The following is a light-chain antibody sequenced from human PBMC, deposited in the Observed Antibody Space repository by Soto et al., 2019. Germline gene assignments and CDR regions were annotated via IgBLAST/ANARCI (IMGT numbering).Light chain of an antibody. V-gene: IGKV3-20*01. CDR3: QQYGRSPFT. Sequence: EIVLTQSPGTLSLSPGERATLSCRASQSVSSNNLAWYQQRPGQAPRVVIYGASTRATGIPERFSGSGSGTDFTLTISRLETEDLAVYYCQQYGRSPFTVGTGTKGDIK. J-gene: IGKJ3*01. CDR2: GAS. CDR1: QSVSSNN.